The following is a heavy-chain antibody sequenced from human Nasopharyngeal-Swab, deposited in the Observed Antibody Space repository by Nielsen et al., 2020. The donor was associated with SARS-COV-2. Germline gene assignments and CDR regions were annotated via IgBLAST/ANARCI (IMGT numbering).Heavy chain of an antibody. D-gene: IGHD3-9*01. V-gene: IGHV4-34*01. J-gene: IGHJ4*02. CDR2: INHSGRT. Sequence: SETLSLTCAVYGGSFSGYYWSWIRQPPGKGLEWIGEINHSGRTNYNPSLKSRVTISVDTSKKQFSLKLSSVTAADTAVYYCARVSPFFDWSFNYFESWGQGTLVTVSS. CDR3: ARVSPFFDWSFNYFES. CDR1: GGSFSGYY.